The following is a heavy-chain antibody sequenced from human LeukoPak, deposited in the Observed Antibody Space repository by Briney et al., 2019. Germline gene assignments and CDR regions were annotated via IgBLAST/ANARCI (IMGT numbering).Heavy chain of an antibody. CDR1: GFTFSSYS. CDR2: ISSSSNYI. Sequence: GGSLRLSCAASGFTFSSYSMDWVRQAPGKGLEWVSSISSSSNYIYYADSVKGRFSISRDDAKNSLFLQMNGLRAEDTAVYYCARDMTTATTCYLQHWGQGTLVTVSS. D-gene: IGHD4-17*01. V-gene: IGHV3-21*01. CDR3: ARDMTTATTCYLQH. J-gene: IGHJ1*01.